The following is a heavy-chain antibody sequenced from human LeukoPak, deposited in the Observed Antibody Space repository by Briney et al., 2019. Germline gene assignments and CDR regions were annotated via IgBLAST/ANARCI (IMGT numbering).Heavy chain of an antibody. V-gene: IGHV3-21*01. Sequence: GGSLRLSCAASGFTFSTYTMNWVRQAPGKGLEWVSAISGSSDHIHYADSMKGRITISRDNANNSLHLQMNSLTGEDTAVYYCARDFFDGSGHYHDAYWGQGTLVTVSS. J-gene: IGHJ4*02. CDR3: ARDFFDGSGHYHDAY. CDR2: ISGSSDHI. CDR1: GFTFSTYT. D-gene: IGHD6-19*01.